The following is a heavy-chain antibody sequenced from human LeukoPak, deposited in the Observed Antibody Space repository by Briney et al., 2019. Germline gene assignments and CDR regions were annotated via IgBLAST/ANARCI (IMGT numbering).Heavy chain of an antibody. CDR2: IYTSGST. J-gene: IGHJ5*02. V-gene: IGHV4-4*07. CDR1: GGSISSYY. D-gene: IGHD3-3*01. Sequence: PSETLSLTCTVSGGSISSYYWSWIRQPAGKGLEWIGRIYTSGSTNYNPSLKSRVTMSVGTSKNQFSLKLSSVTAADTAVYYCAREPGEYDFWSGDLGNWFDPWGQGTLVTVSS. CDR3: AREPGEYDFWSGDLGNWFDP.